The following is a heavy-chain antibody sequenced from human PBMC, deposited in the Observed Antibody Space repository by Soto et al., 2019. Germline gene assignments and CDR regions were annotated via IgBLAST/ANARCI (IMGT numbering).Heavy chain of an antibody. CDR1: GYSFTIYC. Sequence: GESLKISCNCSGYSFTIYCISWVRQMPGKGLEWMGRIDPSDSYTNYSPSFQCHVTISADKSISTAYLQWSSLRASDTAMYYCATLYGMDVWGQGTTVTVSS. CDR3: ATLYGMDV. CDR2: IDPSDSYT. J-gene: IGHJ6*02. V-gene: IGHV5-10-1*01.